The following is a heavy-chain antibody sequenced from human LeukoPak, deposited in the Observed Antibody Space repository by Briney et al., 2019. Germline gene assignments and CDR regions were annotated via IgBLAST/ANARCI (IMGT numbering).Heavy chain of an antibody. CDR1: GYTFTSYD. CDR2: MNPNSGNT. Sequence: ASVKVSCKASGYTFTSYDINWVRQATGQGLEWMGWMNPNSGNTGYAQKFQGRVTMTRNTSISTAYMELSSLRSEDTAVYHCARWSTGTTGFDYWGQGTLVTVSS. V-gene: IGHV1-8*01. D-gene: IGHD1-1*01. CDR3: ARWSTGTTGFDY. J-gene: IGHJ4*02.